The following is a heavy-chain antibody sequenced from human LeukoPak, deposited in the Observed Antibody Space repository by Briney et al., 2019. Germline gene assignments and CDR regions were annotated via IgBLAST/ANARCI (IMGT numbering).Heavy chain of an antibody. Sequence: GGSLRLSCAASGFTFSSYGMHWVRQAPGKGLEWVAFIRYDGSNKYYADSVKGRFTISRDNAKNSLYLQMNSLRAEDTAVYYCARERGLQTYNWFDPWGQGTLVTVSS. D-gene: IGHD2-15*01. CDR2: IRYDGSNK. CDR3: ARERGLQTYNWFDP. CDR1: GFTFSSYG. V-gene: IGHV3-30*02. J-gene: IGHJ5*02.